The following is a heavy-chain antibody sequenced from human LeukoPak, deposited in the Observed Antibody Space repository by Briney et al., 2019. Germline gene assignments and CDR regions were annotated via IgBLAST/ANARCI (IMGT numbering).Heavy chain of an antibody. V-gene: IGHV3-23*01. CDR1: GFTFSTYA. J-gene: IGHJ4*02. CDR2: ITGSGDST. D-gene: IGHD6-19*01. CDR3: AKGSAVADLYFDY. Sequence: TGGSLRLSCAASGFTFSTYAMSWVRQAPGKGLEWVSTITGSGDSTYYADSVKGRFTISRDNSKNSLYLQMNSLRAEDTAVYYCAKGSAVADLYFDYWGQGTLVTVSS.